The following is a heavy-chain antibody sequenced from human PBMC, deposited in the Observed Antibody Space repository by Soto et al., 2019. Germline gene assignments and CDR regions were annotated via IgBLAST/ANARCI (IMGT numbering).Heavy chain of an antibody. CDR3: AREQSLMVYARSHYGMDV. CDR1: GYSFTDYH. Sequence: ASVKVSCKASGYSFTDYHIHWVRQAPGQGLEWLGRINPKSGGTSTAQKFQGWVTMTTDTSISTASMELTRLTSDDTAVYYCAREQSLMVYARSHYGMDVWGQGTTVTVSS. D-gene: IGHD2-8*01. V-gene: IGHV1-2*04. CDR2: INPKSGGT. J-gene: IGHJ6*02.